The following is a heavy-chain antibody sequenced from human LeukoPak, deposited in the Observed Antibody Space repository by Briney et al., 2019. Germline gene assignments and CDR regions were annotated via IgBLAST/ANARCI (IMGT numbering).Heavy chain of an antibody. CDR3: ARHLRQYKLLYQEDNWFDP. Sequence: GASVKVSCKASGYTFTSYGISWVRQVPGQGLEWMGWMSASVGNTNYAQKFQGRVTMTTDTSTSTAYMELRGLSSDDTAMYYCARHLRQYKLLYQEDNWFDPWGQGTLVTVSS. CDR1: GYTFTSYG. D-gene: IGHD3-3*01. V-gene: IGHV1-18*01. J-gene: IGHJ5*02. CDR2: MSASVGNT.